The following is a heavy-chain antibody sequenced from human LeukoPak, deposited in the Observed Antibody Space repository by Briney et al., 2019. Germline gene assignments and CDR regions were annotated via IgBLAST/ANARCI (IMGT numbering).Heavy chain of an antibody. V-gene: IGHV3-23*01. J-gene: IGHJ4*02. CDR3: GIGYCSSTSCYDFDY. CDR2: ISGSGGST. CDR1: GGSVSSGSYY. D-gene: IGHD2-2*01. Sequence: ETLSLTCTVSGGSVSSGSYYWSWVRQAPGKGLEWVSAISGSGGSTYYADSVKGRFTISRDNSKNTLYLQMNSLRAEDTAVYYCGIGYCSSTSCYDFDYWGQGTLVTVSS.